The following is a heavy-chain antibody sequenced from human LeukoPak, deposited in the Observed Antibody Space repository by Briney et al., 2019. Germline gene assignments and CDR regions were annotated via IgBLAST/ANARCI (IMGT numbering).Heavy chain of an antibody. J-gene: IGHJ5*02. CDR2: IYFSGGT. CDR1: GDSISSSNCY. Sequence: SETLSLTCTVSGDSISSSNCYWGWIRQPPGKGLEWIGSIYFSGGTYYNASLKSRVTISVDTSKNQFSLKLSSVTAADTAVYYCARGAYYYGSGLPFDPWGQGTLVTVSS. D-gene: IGHD3-10*01. V-gene: IGHV4-39*07. CDR3: ARGAYYYGSGLPFDP.